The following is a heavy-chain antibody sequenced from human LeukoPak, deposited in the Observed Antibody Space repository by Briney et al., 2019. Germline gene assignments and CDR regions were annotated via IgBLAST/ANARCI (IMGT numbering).Heavy chain of an antibody. CDR2: IYASGST. D-gene: IGHD1-7*01. Sequence: KPSETLSLTCSVSGGSISSYYWSWIRQPAGKGLEWVGRIYASGSTNYNPSLKSRITMSVDTSKNQFSLKLSSVTAADTAVYYCAREGGTGTTDYFDYWGQGTLVTVSS. CDR1: GGSISSYY. CDR3: AREGGTGTTDYFDY. J-gene: IGHJ4*02. V-gene: IGHV4-4*07.